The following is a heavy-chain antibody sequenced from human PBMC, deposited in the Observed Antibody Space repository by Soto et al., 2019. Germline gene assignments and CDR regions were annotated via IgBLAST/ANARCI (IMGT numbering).Heavy chain of an antibody. Sequence: EVQLVESGGGLVQPGRSLRLSCAASGFSFNDYAMHWVRQAPGKGLEWVSGISWNSGSIGYADFVKGRFTSSRDNAKKSLYLEMNSLRPEDTALYYCAKGLAGSNSRPFHYWGQGTLVTVSS. CDR1: GFSFNDYA. CDR3: AKGLAGSNSRPFHY. CDR2: ISWNSGSI. J-gene: IGHJ4*02. V-gene: IGHV3-9*01. D-gene: IGHD3-3*02.